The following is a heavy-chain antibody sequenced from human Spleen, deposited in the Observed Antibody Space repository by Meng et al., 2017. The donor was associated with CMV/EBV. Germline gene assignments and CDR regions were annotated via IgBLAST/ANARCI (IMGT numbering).Heavy chain of an antibody. CDR3: ARSFYADYGDF. V-gene: IGHV1-2*02. CDR1: GFTFIDYY. D-gene: IGHD4-17*01. J-gene: IGHJ4*02. Sequence: CEASGFTFIDYYIHWVRQAPGQGLEWMGWIDLNSGGSNAAQKFQDRITMTRDTSISTAYMELKNLRSDDAAVYYCARSFYADYGDFWGRGTLVTVSS. CDR2: IDLNSGGS.